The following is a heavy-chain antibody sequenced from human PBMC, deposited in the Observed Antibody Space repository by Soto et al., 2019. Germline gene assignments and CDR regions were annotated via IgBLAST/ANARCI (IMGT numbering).Heavy chain of an antibody. CDR3: TRATVATYYFDX. D-gene: IGHD4-17*01. CDR1: GFTFSDHY. Sequence: PGGSLRLSFAASGFTFSDHYMDWVRQAPGKGLEWVVRTRSKTNSYTTEYAASVKGRFTISRDDSQSSLYLQMNSLKTEDTAVYYCTRATVATYYFDXWGQGTLVTVSX. J-gene: IGHJ4*02. CDR2: TRSKTNSYTT. V-gene: IGHV3-72*01.